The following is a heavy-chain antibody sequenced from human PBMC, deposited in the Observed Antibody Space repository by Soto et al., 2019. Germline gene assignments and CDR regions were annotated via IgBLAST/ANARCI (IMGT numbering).Heavy chain of an antibody. Sequence: QITLKESGPTLLKPTQTITLTCTFSGFSLPTARVGLGCIRQPPGKALEWLAVIDWDENKTYRPSLKSRLNSTQHTAKNQVALTMCDMDPVDTDTCYCAHAYGGTALYWGEGTLETVSS. CDR1: GFSLPTARVG. D-gene: IGHD1-26*01. J-gene: IGHJ4*02. CDR3: AHAYGGTALY. V-gene: IGHV2-5*02. CDR2: IDWDENK.